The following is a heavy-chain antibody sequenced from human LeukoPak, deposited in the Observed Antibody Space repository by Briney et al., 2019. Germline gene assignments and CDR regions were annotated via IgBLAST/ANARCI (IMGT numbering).Heavy chain of an antibody. CDR2: ISSSSSYI. D-gene: IGHD2-2*02. V-gene: IGHV3-21*01. J-gene: IGHJ4*02. Sequence: PGGSLRLSCAASGFTFSSYSMNWVRQAPGKGLEWVSSISSSSSYIYYADSEKGRFTVSRDNAKNSLYLQMNSLRAEDTAVYYCASPIPTNSGLDYWGQGTLVTVSS. CDR1: GFTFSSYS. CDR3: ASPIPTNSGLDY.